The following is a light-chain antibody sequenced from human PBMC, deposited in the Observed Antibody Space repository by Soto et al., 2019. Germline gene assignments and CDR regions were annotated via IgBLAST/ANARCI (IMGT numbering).Light chain of an antibody. V-gene: IGKV1-8*01. CDR1: QGISSY. CDR2: AAS. CDR3: LQYNTYPWT. J-gene: IGKJ1*01. Sequence: IRMTQSPSSFSASTGDRVTITCRASQGISSYLAWYQQKPGKAPKLLIYAASTLQSGVPSRFSGSGSGTEFTLTISSLQAEDFATYYCLQYNTYPWTFGQGTKVDSK.